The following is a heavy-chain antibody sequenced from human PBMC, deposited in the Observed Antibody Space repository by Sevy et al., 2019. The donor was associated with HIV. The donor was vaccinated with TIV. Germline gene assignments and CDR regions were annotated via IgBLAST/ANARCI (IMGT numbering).Heavy chain of an antibody. D-gene: IGHD1-7*01. Sequence: SETLSLTCTVSGGSISSYYWSWIRQPPGKGLEWIGYIYYSGSTNYNPSLKSRVTISVDTSKNQFSLMLSSVTAADTAVYYCARASKTSRVPDYWGQGTLVTVSS. CDR2: IYYSGST. J-gene: IGHJ4*02. CDR3: ARASKTSRVPDY. CDR1: GGSISSYY. V-gene: IGHV4-59*13.